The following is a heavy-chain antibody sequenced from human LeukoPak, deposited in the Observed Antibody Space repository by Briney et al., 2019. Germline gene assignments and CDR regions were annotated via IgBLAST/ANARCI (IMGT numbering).Heavy chain of an antibody. D-gene: IGHD3-10*01. CDR1: GGTFSSYA. V-gene: IGHV1-69*13. CDR2: IIPIFGTA. Sequence: GASVKVSCKASGGTFSSYAISWVRQAPGQGLEWMGGIIPIFGTANYAQKFQGRVTITADESTSTAYMELSSLRSEDTAVYYCAKVGWFGEPRGDYWGQGTLVTVSS. CDR3: AKVGWFGEPRGDY. J-gene: IGHJ4*02.